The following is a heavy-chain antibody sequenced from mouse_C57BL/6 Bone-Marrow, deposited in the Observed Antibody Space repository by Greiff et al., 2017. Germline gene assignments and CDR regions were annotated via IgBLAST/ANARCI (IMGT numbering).Heavy chain of an antibody. V-gene: IGHV1-64*01. CDR1: GYTFTSYW. CDR2: IHPNSGST. CDR3: VYDCDGYAMDY. J-gene: IGHJ4*01. D-gene: IGHD2-4*01. Sequence: VQLQQPGAELVKPGASVKLSCKASGYTFTSYWMHWVKQRPGQGLEWIGMIHPNSGSTNYNEKFKSKATLTVDKSSSTAYMQLSSLTSADSAVYYCVYDCDGYAMDYWGQGTSVTVSS.